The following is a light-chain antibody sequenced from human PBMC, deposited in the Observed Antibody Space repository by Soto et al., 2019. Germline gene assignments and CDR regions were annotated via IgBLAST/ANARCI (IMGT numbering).Light chain of an antibody. CDR3: QQSYSTHRT. CDR1: QSINSY. Sequence: DIQMTQSPSSLSASVGDRVTITCRASQSINSYLNWYQQKPGKSPKLLIYAASSLQGGVPSRFSGSGSGTDFTLTINSXXXXDFATYYCQQSYSTHRTFGQGTKXEX. V-gene: IGKV1-39*01. CDR2: AAS. J-gene: IGKJ1*01.